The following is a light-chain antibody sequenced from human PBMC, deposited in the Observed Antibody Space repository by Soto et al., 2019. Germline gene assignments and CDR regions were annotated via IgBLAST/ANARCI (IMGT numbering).Light chain of an antibody. V-gene: IGLV2-14*03. J-gene: IGLJ1*01. CDR3: SSYRASSTTHYV. CDR2: DVS. CDR1: SSDIGGYNY. Sequence: QSALTQPASLSGSPVQSITISCTGTSSDIGGYNYVSWYQQHPGKAPKLIIHDVSNRPSGVSDRFFGSKSGNTASLTISGLQAEDEADYYCSSYRASSTTHYVFGTGTKVTVL.